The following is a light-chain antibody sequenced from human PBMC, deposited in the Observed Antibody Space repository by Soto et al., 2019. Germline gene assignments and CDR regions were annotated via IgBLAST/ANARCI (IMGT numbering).Light chain of an antibody. Sequence: IQVTQSPATLSASVGDRVTITCRASQTISTWMAWYQQKPGKAPKLLVYDASTLQSGVASRFSGSGSGTEFTLIISGLQPDDSATYYCQQYTNTNNPWMFGQGTKVDI. V-gene: IGKV1-5*01. CDR2: DAS. CDR1: QTISTW. CDR3: QQYTNTNNPWM. J-gene: IGKJ1*01.